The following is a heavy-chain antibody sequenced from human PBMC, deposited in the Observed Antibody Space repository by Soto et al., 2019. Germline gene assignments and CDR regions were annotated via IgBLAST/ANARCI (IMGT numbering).Heavy chain of an antibody. CDR3: ARDAPIGDDQQAYYYYGMDV. CDR1: GGTFSSYA. J-gene: IGHJ6*02. Sequence: SVKVSCKASGGTFSSYAISWVRQAPGQGLEWMGGIIPIFGTANYAQKFQGRVTITADESTSTAYMELSSLRSEDTAVYYCARDAPIGDDQQAYYYYGMDVWGQGTTVTVSS. V-gene: IGHV1-69*13. CDR2: IIPIFGTA. D-gene: IGHD1-1*01.